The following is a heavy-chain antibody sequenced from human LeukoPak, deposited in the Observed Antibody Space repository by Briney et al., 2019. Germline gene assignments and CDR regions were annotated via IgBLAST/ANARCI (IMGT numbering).Heavy chain of an antibody. CDR2: EDGGP. CDR1: GYTFTGYY. Sequence: ASVKVSCKASGYTFTGYYMHWVRQAPGQGLEWMGGEDGGPIYAQKFQGRVTMTEDTSTDTAYMDVSSLRSEDTAVYYCVSIDLDSWGQGTLVTVSS. V-gene: IGHV1-24*01. D-gene: IGHD3-16*02. J-gene: IGHJ4*02. CDR3: VSIDLDS.